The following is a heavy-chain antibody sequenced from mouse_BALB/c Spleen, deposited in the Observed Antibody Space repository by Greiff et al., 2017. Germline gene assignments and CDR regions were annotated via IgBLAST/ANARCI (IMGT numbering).Heavy chain of an antibody. CDR1: GFTFSSYG. V-gene: IGHV5-6-3*01. CDR2: INSNGGST. CDR3: ARDRGGLDY. J-gene: IGHJ2*01. D-gene: IGHD1-1*02. Sequence: EVHLVESGGGLVQPGGSLKLSCAASGFTFSSYGMSWVRQTPDKRLELVATINSNGGSTYYPDSVKGRFTISRDNAKNTLYLQMSSLKSEDTAMYYCARDRGGLDYWGQGTTLTGSS.